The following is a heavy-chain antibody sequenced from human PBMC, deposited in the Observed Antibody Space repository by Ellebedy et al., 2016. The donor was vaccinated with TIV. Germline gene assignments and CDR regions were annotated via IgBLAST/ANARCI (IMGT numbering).Heavy chain of an antibody. CDR1: GGSFSGYY. CDR2: INHSGST. Sequence: SETLSLTXAVYGGSFSGYYWSWIRQPPGKGLEWIGEINHSGSTNYNPSLKSRVTISVDTSKNQFSLKLSSVTAADTAVYYCARKAVAGRVNWFDPWGQGTLVTVSS. V-gene: IGHV4-34*01. J-gene: IGHJ5*02. D-gene: IGHD6-19*01. CDR3: ARKAVAGRVNWFDP.